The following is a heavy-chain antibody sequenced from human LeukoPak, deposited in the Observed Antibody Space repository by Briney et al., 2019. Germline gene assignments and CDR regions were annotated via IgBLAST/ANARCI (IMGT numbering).Heavy chain of an antibody. V-gene: IGHV4-39*01. CDR1: GGSISSSSYY. CDR3: ARVGGYGSNWFDP. D-gene: IGHD3-10*01. CDR2: IYYSGST. J-gene: IGHJ5*02. Sequence: SETLSLTCTVSGGSISSSSYYWGWIRQPPGKGLEWIGSIYYSGSTYYNPSLKSRVTISVDTSKNQFSLKLSSVTAADTAVYYCARVGGYGSNWFDPWGQGTLITVSS.